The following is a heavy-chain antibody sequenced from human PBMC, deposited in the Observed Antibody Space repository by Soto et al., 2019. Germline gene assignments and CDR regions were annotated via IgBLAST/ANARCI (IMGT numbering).Heavy chain of an antibody. CDR2: ISYDGSNK. CDR3: ASSLVTTFDY. D-gene: IGHD3-22*01. V-gene: IGHV3-30-3*01. J-gene: IGHJ4*02. CDR1: GYSFSTYA. Sequence: PGGSLRLSCAASGYSFSTYAIHWVRQAPGRGLEWVAVISYDGSNKNYADSVKGRFTISRDNSKNTLYLQMNSLRDDDTATYFCASSLVTTFDYWGQGTLVTVSS.